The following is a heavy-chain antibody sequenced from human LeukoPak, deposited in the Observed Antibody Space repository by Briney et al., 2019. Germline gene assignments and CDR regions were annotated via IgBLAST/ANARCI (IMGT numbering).Heavy chain of an antibody. CDR2: ISYSGNT. Sequence: SETLSLTCTVSGDSIINTNYYWGWIRQPPGEGLEWFGSISYSGNTYYNPSLKTRITISVDTSKNQFSLKLRSVTAADTAIYYSARLPEFHTGHSYYYMDVWSKGTTVTISS. V-gene: IGHV4-39*01. J-gene: IGHJ6*03. D-gene: IGHD1-14*01. CDR3: ARLPEFHTGHSYYYMDV. CDR1: GDSIINTNYY.